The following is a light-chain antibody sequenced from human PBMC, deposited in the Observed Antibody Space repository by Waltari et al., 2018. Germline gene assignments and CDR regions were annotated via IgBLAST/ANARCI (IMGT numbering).Light chain of an antibody. CDR3: QTWDTRTTRV. CDR2: QDT. V-gene: IGLV3-1*01. Sequence: SYAVTQPPSVSVSPGQTASITCSGYDLKSRYVCWYQHKPGQSPILLIFQDTKRPSGIPDRFSGFISGNTATLTVSETQAMDEADYYCQTWDTRTTRVFGTGTKLTVL. CDR1: DLKSRY. J-gene: IGLJ3*02.